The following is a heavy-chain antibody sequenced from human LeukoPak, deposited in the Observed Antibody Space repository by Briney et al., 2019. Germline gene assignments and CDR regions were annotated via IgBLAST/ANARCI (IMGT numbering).Heavy chain of an antibody. CDR2: IYHSGST. J-gene: IGHJ4*02. CDR3: AGSRDGYNSGDY. D-gene: IGHD5-24*01. Sequence: SETLSLTCTVSGYSISSGYYWGWIRQPPGKGLEWIGSIYHSGSTYYNPSLKSRVTISVDTSKNQFSLKLSSVTAADTAVYYCAGSRDGYNSGDYWGQGTLVTVSS. V-gene: IGHV4-38-2*02. CDR1: GYSISSGYY.